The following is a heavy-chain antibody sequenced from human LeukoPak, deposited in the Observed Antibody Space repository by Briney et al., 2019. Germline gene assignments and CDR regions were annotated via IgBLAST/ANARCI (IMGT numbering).Heavy chain of an antibody. CDR1: GFTFSSYS. J-gene: IGHJ3*02. Sequence: GGSLRLSCAASGFTFSSYSMNWVRQAPGKGLEWVSSISSSSSYIYYADSVKGRFTISRDNAKNSLYLQMNSLRAEDTAVYYCARDQARDSSSWYGGAFDIWGQGTMVTVSS. CDR2: ISSSSSYI. D-gene: IGHD6-13*01. V-gene: IGHV3-21*01. CDR3: ARDQARDSSSWYGGAFDI.